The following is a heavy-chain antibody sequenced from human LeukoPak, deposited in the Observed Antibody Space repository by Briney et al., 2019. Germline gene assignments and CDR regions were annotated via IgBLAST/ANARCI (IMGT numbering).Heavy chain of an antibody. CDR1: GYTFTGYY. CDR3: ARLTYYDFWSGYNYAFDI. CDR2: INPSSGGT. J-gene: IGHJ3*02. V-gene: IGHV1-2*02. Sequence: ASVTVSCKASGYTFTGYYMHWVRQAPAQGLEWMGWINPSSGGTNYAQKFQGRVTMTRDTSISTAYMELSRLRSDDTAVYYCARLTYYDFWSGYNYAFDIWGQGTMVTVSS. D-gene: IGHD3-3*01.